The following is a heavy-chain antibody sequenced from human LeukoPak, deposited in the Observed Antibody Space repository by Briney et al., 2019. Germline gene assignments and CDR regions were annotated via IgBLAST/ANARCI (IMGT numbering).Heavy chain of an antibody. J-gene: IGHJ6*02. CDR1: GDSVSSNSAA. CDR2: TYYRSKWYN. CDR3: ARQPGESYYYYYGMDV. V-gene: IGHV6-1*01. Sequence: SQTLSLTCAISGDSVSSNSAAWNWIRQPPSRGLEWLGRTYYRSKWYNDYAVSVKSRITINPDTSKNQFSLQLNSVTPEDTAVYYCARQPGESYYYYYGMDVWGQGTTVTVSS. D-gene: IGHD2-21*01.